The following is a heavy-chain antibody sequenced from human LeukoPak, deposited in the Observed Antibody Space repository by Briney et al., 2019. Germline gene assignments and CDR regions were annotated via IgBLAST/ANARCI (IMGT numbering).Heavy chain of an antibody. V-gene: IGHV3-74*01. Sequence: PGGSLRLSCAASGNYWIHWVRQVPGKGLVWVSHINSDGSWTSYADSVKGRFTISKDNAKNTVYLQMNSLRAEDTAAYYCVSFYETYWGRGTLVTVSS. CDR3: VSFYETY. D-gene: IGHD2/OR15-2a*01. J-gene: IGHJ4*02. CDR2: INSDGSWT. CDR1: GNYW.